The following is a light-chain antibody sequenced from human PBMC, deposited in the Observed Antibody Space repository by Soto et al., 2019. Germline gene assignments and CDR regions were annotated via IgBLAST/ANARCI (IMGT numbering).Light chain of an antibody. J-gene: IGLJ3*02. CDR2: DNN. V-gene: IGLV1-51*01. CDR3: GTWDSSLSGGWV. CDR1: SSNIGNNY. Sequence: QSVLRLPPSVSAAPGQKVIISCAGSSSNIGNNYVSWYQQLPGTAPQLLIYDNNKRPSGIPDRFSGSTSGTSATLGITGLQTGDEADYYCGTWDSSLSGGWVFGGGTKVTV.